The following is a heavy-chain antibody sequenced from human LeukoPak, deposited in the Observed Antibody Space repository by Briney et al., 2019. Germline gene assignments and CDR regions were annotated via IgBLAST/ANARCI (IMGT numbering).Heavy chain of an antibody. V-gene: IGHV3-48*01. J-gene: IGHJ4*02. CDR3: ARDSIAAAGSLDY. D-gene: IGHD6-13*01. CDR1: GFTFSSYS. CDR2: ISSSSSTI. Sequence: GGSLRLSYAASGFTFSSYSMNWVRQAPGKGLEWVSYISSSSSTIYYADSVKGRFTISRDNAKNSLYLQMNSLRAEDTAVYYCARDSIAAAGSLDYWGQGTLVTVSS.